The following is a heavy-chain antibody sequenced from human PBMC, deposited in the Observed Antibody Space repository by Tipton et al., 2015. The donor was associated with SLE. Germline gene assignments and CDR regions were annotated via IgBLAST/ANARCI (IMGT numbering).Heavy chain of an antibody. J-gene: IGHJ6*03. CDR1: GGSISSHY. Sequence: TLSLTCTVSGGSISSHYWSWIRQPPGKGLEWIGYIYYSGSTNYNPSLKSRVTISVDTSKNQFSLKLSSVTAADTAVYYCARGWRPGTGYYYYYYMDVWGKGTTVTVSS. CDR3: ARGWRPGTGYYYYYYMDV. V-gene: IGHV4-59*11. D-gene: IGHD3/OR15-3a*01. CDR2: IYYSGST.